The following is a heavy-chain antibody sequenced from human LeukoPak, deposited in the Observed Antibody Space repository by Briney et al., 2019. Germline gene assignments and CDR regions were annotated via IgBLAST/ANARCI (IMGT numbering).Heavy chain of an antibody. Sequence: SETLSLTCTVSGGSISSGDYYWSWIRQPPGKGLEWIGYIYYSGSTYYNPSLKSRVTISVDTSKNQFSLKLSSVTAADTAVYYCASSVGIAAENGDDYWGQGTLVTVSS. J-gene: IGHJ4*02. CDR3: ASSVGIAAENGDDY. D-gene: IGHD6-13*01. CDR2: IYYSGST. V-gene: IGHV4-30-4*08. CDR1: GGSISSGDYY.